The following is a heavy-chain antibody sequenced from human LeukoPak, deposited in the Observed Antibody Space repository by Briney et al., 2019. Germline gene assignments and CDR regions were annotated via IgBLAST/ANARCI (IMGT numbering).Heavy chain of an antibody. CDR1: GFTFTSYS. J-gene: IGHJ4*02. CDR3: AKGGKWDVTPFDY. CDR2: ISGGGGST. D-gene: IGHD1-26*01. Sequence: GGSLRLSCAASGFTFTSYSMDWVRQASGKGLEWVSTISGGGGSTYYADSVKGRFTISRDNSKNTLYLQVNSLRAEDTAVYYCAKGGKWDVTPFDYWGQGTLVTVSS. V-gene: IGHV3-23*01.